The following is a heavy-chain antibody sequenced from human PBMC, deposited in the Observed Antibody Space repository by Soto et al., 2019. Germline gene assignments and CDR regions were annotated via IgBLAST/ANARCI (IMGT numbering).Heavy chain of an antibody. Sequence: PGESLKISCMGSGYKVSTWHNFTSYWIAWVRQMPGEGLEWMGIIYPGDSDTRYSPSFQGQVTISADKSISTAYLQWSSLKASDTAMYYCARPSRSSSSWDTHYFDYWGQGTLVTVSS. D-gene: IGHD6-13*01. V-gene: IGHV5-51*01. J-gene: IGHJ4*02. CDR3: ARPSRSSSSWDTHYFDY. CDR1: GYKVSTWHNFTSYW. CDR2: IYPGDSDT.